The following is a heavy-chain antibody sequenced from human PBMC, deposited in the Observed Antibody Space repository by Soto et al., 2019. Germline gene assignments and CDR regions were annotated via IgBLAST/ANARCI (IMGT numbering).Heavy chain of an antibody. J-gene: IGHJ5*02. CDR2: IYTSGST. CDR1: GGSISSYY. CDR3: ARARSGAVSSSVNGWFDP. D-gene: IGHD2-8*01. V-gene: IGHV4-4*07. Sequence: SETLSLTCTVSGGSISSYYWSWIRQPAGKGLEWIGRIYTSGSTNYNPSLKSRVTMSVDTPKNQFSLKLSSVTAADTAVYYCARARSGAVSSSVNGWFDPWGQGTLVTVSS.